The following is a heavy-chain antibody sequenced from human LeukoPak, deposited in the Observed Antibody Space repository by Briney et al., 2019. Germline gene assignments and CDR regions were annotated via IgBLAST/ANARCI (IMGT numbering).Heavy chain of an antibody. CDR2: INHSGST. J-gene: IGHJ5*02. V-gene: IGHV4-39*07. Sequence: SETLSLTCTVSGGSISSSSYYWSWIRQPPGKGLEWIGEINHSGSTNYNPSLKSRVTISVDTSKNQFSLKLSSVTAADTAVYYCARPGVRGVIIRENWFDPWGQGTLVTVSS. D-gene: IGHD3-10*01. CDR3: ARPGVRGVIIRENWFDP. CDR1: GGSISSSSYY.